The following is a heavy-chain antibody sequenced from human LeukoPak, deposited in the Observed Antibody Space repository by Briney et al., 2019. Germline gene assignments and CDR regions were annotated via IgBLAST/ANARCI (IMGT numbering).Heavy chain of an antibody. CDR1: GFTFSSYW. J-gene: IGHJ4*02. CDR2: INSDGSST. V-gene: IGHV3-74*01. Sequence: GGSLRLSCAASGFTFSSYWMHWVRQAPGKGLVWVSRINSDGSSTSYADSVKGRFTISRDNSKNTLYLQMNSLRTEDTAIYYCAGPIFGVVMNPFDYWGQGTLVTVSS. D-gene: IGHD3-3*01. CDR3: AGPIFGVVMNPFDY.